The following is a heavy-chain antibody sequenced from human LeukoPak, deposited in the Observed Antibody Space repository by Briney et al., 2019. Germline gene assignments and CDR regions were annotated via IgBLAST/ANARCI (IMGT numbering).Heavy chain of an antibody. CDR3: ADSDYYDSSGYYKFDY. D-gene: IGHD3-22*01. V-gene: IGHV1-69*13. CDR1: GGTFSSYA. CDR2: IIPIFGTA. J-gene: IGHJ4*02. Sequence: ASVKVSCKASGGTFSSYAISWVRQAPGQGLEWMEGIIPIFGTANYAQKFQGRVTITADESTSTAYMELSSLRSEDTAVYYCADSDYYDSSGYYKFDYWGQGTLVTVSS.